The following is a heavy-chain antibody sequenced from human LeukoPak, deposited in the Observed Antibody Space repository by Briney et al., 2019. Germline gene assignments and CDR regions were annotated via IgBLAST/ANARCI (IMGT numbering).Heavy chain of an antibody. Sequence: SETLSLTSAVYGGSFSGYYWSWIRRPPGKVLEWSGVINHSGSTNYNPSLKSRVTISVDTSKNQFSLKLSSVTAADTAVYYCAREGKLTGYSGGLGFNYWGQGTLVTVSS. CDR3: AREGKLTGYSGGLGFNY. V-gene: IGHV4-34*01. J-gene: IGHJ4*02. CDR2: INHSGST. CDR1: GGSFSGYY. D-gene: IGHD6-19*01.